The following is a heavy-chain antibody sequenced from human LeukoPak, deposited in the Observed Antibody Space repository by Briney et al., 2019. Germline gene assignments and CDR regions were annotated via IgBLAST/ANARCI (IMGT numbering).Heavy chain of an antibody. V-gene: IGHV4-34*01. CDR2: INHSGST. D-gene: IGHD2-21*01. CDR3: ARDSVDPNYYYYGMDV. J-gene: IGHJ6*02. Sequence: PSETLSLTCAVYGGSFSGYYWSWIRQPPGKGLEWIGEINHSGSTNYNPSLKSRVTISVDTSKNQFSLKLSSVTAADTAVYYCARDSVDPNYYYYGMDVWGQGTTVTVSS. CDR1: GGSFSGYY.